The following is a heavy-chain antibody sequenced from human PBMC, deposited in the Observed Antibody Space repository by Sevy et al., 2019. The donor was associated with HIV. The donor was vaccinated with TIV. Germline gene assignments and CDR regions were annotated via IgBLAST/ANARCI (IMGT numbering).Heavy chain of an antibody. CDR2: IYHSGSS. CDR3: ARVPVGSSPYYYAIDV. V-gene: IGHV4-31*03. CDR1: GAAISSGGYY. Sequence: SETLSLTCTVSGAAISSGGYYWTWIRQHPGKGLEWIGNIYHSGSSFYNPSLKGRVVMSVVTSKNQCSLNLTSLTAADTAVYYCARVPVGSSPYYYAIDVWGQGTSVTVSS. D-gene: IGHD6-6*01. J-gene: IGHJ6*02.